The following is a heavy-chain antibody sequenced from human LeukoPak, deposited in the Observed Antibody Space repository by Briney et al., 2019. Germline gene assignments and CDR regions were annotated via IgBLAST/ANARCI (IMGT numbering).Heavy chain of an antibody. CDR2: IYHSGST. CDR3: ARGTPYDSSGYYFDY. CDR1: GYSISSGYY. D-gene: IGHD3-22*01. V-gene: IGHV4-38-2*01. J-gene: IGHJ4*02. Sequence: SETLSLTCAVSGYSISSGYYWGWIRQPPGKGLGWIGSIYHSGSTYYNPSLKSRVTISVDTSKNQFSLKLSSVTAADTAVYYCARGTPYDSSGYYFDYWGQGTLVTVSS.